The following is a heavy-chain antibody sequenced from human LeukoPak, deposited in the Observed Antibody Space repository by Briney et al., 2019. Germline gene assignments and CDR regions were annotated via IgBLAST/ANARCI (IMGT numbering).Heavy chain of an antibody. V-gene: IGHV4-59*01. Sequence: SETLSLTCSVSGGSITTYYWTWIRQPPGRGLEWIGYVHYGGSTNYNPSLKSRVTMSIDTSKNQFSLQLSSVTAADTAVYYCASALQGGFDYWGQGTLVTVSS. J-gene: IGHJ4*02. CDR1: GGSITTYY. CDR3: ASALQGGFDY. CDR2: VHYGGST. D-gene: IGHD2-15*01.